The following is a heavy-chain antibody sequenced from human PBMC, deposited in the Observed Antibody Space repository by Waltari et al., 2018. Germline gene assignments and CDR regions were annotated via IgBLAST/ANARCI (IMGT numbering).Heavy chain of an antibody. Sequence: QISLKESAPTLVTPTQTLTLTCTFSGFSLSTSGVGVGWIRQPPGKALEWLACIYWNDDKRFGPTLKSRLTITKDTYKNQVVLTMTNMDPVDTATDYCARRLTLSAFDIWGQGTMVTVSS. CDR1: GFSLSTSGVG. CDR2: IYWNDDK. CDR3: ARRLTLSAFDI. V-gene: IGHV2-5*01. D-gene: IGHD3-16*01. J-gene: IGHJ3*02.